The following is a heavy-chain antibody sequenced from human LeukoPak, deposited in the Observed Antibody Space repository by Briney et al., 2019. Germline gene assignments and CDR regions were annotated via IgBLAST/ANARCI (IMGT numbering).Heavy chain of an antibody. CDR2: IYYSGST. CDR1: GGSISSGGYY. J-gene: IGHJ6*02. Sequence: SQTLSLTCTVSGGSISSGGYYWSWIRQHPGKGLESIGYIYYSGSTYYNPSLKSRVTISVDTSKNQFSLKPSAVTAADTAVYYCARVSEGGYVFYVCGQGTTVTVSS. V-gene: IGHV4-31*03. D-gene: IGHD5-12*01. CDR3: ARVSEGGYVFYV.